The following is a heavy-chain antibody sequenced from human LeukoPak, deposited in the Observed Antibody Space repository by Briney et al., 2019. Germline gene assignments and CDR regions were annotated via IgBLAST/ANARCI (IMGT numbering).Heavy chain of an antibody. Sequence: GGSLRLSCAGAGFTFSNYNMNWVRQAPGKGLEWVSSISSSSSYIYYADSVKGRFTISRANAKNSLYLQMNSLRAEDTGVYYCARSELGYYYYYMDVWGKGTTVTVSS. CDR3: ARSELGYYYYYMDV. D-gene: IGHD7-27*01. CDR1: GFTFSNYN. V-gene: IGHV3-21*01. CDR2: ISSSSSYI. J-gene: IGHJ6*03.